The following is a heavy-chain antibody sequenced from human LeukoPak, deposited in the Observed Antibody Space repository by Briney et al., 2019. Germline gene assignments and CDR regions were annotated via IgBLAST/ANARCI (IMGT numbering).Heavy chain of an antibody. CDR1: GFTFSSYN. V-gene: IGHV3-21*04. D-gene: IGHD3-10*01. CDR2: ISSSSSYI. Sequence: GGSLRLSCAASGFTFSSYNMHWVRQAPGKGLEWVSSISSSSSYIYYADSVKGRFTISRDNVKRSLYLQMNTLRAEDTAVYYCNYYGSGTPLYFDYWGQGTLVTVSS. J-gene: IGHJ4*02. CDR3: NYYGSGTPLYFDY.